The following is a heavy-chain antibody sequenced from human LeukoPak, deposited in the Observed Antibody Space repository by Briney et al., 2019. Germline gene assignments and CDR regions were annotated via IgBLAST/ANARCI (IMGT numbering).Heavy chain of an antibody. CDR3: ARFYSSGLYCFDY. CDR2: IYHSGST. J-gene: IGHJ4*02. Sequence: PSETLSLTCTVSGDSISSGDYYWSWIRQPPGKGLEWIGSIYHSGSTYYNPSLKSRVTISVDTSKNQFSLKLSSVTAADTAVYYCARFYSSGLYCFDYWGQGTLVTVSS. D-gene: IGHD3-22*01. V-gene: IGHV4-38-2*02. CDR1: GDSISSGDYY.